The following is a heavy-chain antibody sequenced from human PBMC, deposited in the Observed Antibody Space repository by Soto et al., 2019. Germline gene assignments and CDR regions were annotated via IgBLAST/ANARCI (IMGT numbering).Heavy chain of an antibody. V-gene: IGHV3-15*01. CDR3: TTDRGITVRPLFDL. J-gene: IGHJ4*02. CDR1: GFTFSDAY. Sequence: GGSLRLSCAASGFTFSDAYMGWARQAPGKGLEWVARVKSKGHGGTTDYAAPVKGRFTISRDDSKAMLYLQMNSLKTDDTAVYFCTTDRGITVRPLFDLWGQGTLVTVSS. CDR2: VKSKGHGGTT. D-gene: IGHD3-10*01.